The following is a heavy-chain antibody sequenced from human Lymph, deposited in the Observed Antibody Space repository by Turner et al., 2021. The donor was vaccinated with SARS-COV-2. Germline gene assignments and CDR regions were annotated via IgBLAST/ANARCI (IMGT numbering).Heavy chain of an antibody. CDR2: ISSSSSYI. Sequence: EVQLVESGGGLVKSGGSLRLSCAASGFTFSTYSMNWVRQAPGKGLEWISSISSSSSYIYYADSVKGRFTISRDDAKNSLYLQMNSLRAEDTAVYYCARDIPTTADYFDYWGQGTLVTVSS. V-gene: IGHV3-21*01. CDR3: ARDIPTTADYFDY. CDR1: GFTFSTYS. J-gene: IGHJ4*02. D-gene: IGHD4-17*01.